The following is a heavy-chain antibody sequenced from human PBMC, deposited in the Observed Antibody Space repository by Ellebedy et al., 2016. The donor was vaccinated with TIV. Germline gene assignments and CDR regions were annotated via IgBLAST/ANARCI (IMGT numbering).Heavy chain of an antibody. J-gene: IGHJ4*02. D-gene: IGHD6-13*01. CDR1: GGSISSYY. Sequence: MPSETLSLTCTVSGGSISSYYWSWIRQPPGKGLEWIGYIYYSGSTNYNPSLKSRVTISVDTSKNQFSLKLSSVTAADTAVYYCASLPHIAPKSKYYFDYWGQGTLVTVSS. V-gene: IGHV4-59*08. CDR3: ASLPHIAPKSKYYFDY. CDR2: IYYSGST.